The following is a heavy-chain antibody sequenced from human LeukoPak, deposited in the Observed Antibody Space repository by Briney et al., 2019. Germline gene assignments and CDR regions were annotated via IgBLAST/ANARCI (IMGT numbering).Heavy chain of an antibody. J-gene: IGHJ4*02. V-gene: IGHV4-59*08. CDR1: GGSISSYY. CDR2: IYYSGST. Sequence: SETLSLTCTVSGGSISSYYWSWVRQPPGKGLEWIGYIYYSGSTNYNPSLKSRVTISVDTSKNQFSLKLSSVTAADTAVYYCARLRCSGGICGIDYWAQGTLVTVSS. CDR3: ARLRCSGGICGIDY. D-gene: IGHD2-15*01.